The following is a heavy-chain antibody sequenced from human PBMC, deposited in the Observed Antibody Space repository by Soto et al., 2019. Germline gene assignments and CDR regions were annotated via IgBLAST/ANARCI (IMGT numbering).Heavy chain of an antibody. CDR2: IKPDGSEK. J-gene: IGHJ4*02. Sequence: EVQLVESGGGLVQPGGSLRLSCAASGFTFSSYWMSWVRQAPGKGLEWVANIKPDGSEKYYVDSVRGRFTISRDNVENSLNLQMNSLRAEDADLYYCARDEARPLGYWDQGTLVTVSS. CDR1: GFTFSSYW. D-gene: IGHD6-6*01. V-gene: IGHV3-7*01. CDR3: ARDEARPLGY.